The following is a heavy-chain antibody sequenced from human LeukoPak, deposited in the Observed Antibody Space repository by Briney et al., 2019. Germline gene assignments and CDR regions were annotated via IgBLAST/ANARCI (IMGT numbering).Heavy chain of an antibody. CDR2: INPNSGGT. Sequence: ASVKVSCKASGYTFTGYYIHWVRQAPGQGLEWMGWINPNSGGTNYAQKFQGRVTMTRDTSISTAYMELSRLRSDDTAVYYCARDRLRFLEWLSDLHFDYWGQGTLVTVSS. V-gene: IGHV1-2*02. D-gene: IGHD3-3*01. CDR1: GYTFTGYY. CDR3: ARDRLRFLEWLSDLHFDY. J-gene: IGHJ4*02.